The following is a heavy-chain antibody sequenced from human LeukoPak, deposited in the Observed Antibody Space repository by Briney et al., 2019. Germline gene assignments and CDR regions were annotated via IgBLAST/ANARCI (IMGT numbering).Heavy chain of an antibody. D-gene: IGHD3-22*01. CDR2: ISGSGGST. V-gene: IGHV3-23*01. CDR3: AKDSYDSDAGFDY. Sequence: PGGSLRLSCAASGFTFSSYAMSWVRQAPGKGRRGSSAISGSGGSTYYADSVKGRFTISRDNSKNTLYLQMNSLRAEDTAVYYCAKDSYDSDAGFDYWGQGTLVTVSS. CDR1: GFTFSSYA. J-gene: IGHJ4*02.